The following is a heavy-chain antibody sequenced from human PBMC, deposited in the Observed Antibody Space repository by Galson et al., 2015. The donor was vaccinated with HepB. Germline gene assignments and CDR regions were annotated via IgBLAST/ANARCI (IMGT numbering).Heavy chain of an antibody. CDR3: AKETSMIVVIIPYFNY. V-gene: IGHV3-23*01. CDR2: ISGSGDST. D-gene: IGHD3-22*01. J-gene: IGHJ4*02. Sequence: SLRLSCAASGFTFSSYAMTWVRQAPGKGLEWVSGISGSGDSTYYADSVKGRFTISRDNSKNTLYLQMNSLRAEDTAVYYCAKETSMIVVIIPYFNYWGQGTLVTVSS. CDR1: GFTFSSYA.